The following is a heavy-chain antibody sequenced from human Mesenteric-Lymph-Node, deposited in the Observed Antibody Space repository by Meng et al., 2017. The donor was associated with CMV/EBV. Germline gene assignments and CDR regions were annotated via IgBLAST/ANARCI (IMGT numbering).Heavy chain of an antibody. V-gene: IGHV3-48*03. D-gene: IGHD3-3*01. J-gene: IGHJ4*02. CDR1: GITFRSYE. Sequence: GGSLRLSCAASGITFRSYEMNWVRQAPGKGLEWVSYISSSGSTIYYADSVKGQFTISRDNAKNSLFLQMDSLRVDDTGIYFCARVNYDYWRDYASYFDYWGQGTMVTVSS. CDR2: ISSSGSTI. CDR3: ARVNYDYWRDYASYFDY.